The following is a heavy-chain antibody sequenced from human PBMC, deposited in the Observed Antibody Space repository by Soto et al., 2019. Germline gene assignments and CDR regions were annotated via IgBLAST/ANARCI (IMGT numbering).Heavy chain of an antibody. V-gene: IGHV4-59*01. D-gene: IGHD5-18*01. CDR1: GGSISSYY. CDR3: ARGRIPLWYPFDY. CDR2: IYYSGST. J-gene: IGHJ4*02. Sequence: SETLSLTCTVSGGSISSYYLSWIRQPPGKGLEWIGYIYYSGSTNYNPSLKSRVTISVDTSKNQFSLKLSSVTAADTAVYYCARGRIPLWYPFDYWGQGTLVTVSS.